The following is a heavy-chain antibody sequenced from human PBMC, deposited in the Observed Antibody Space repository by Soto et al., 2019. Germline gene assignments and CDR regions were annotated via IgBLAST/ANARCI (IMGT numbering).Heavy chain of an antibody. CDR2: IYHSGST. CDR3: ARAVVTAAIGGNWFDP. J-gene: IGHJ5*02. V-gene: IGHV4-30-2*01. D-gene: IGHD2-2*02. CDR1: GGSISSGGYS. Sequence: PSEPLSLTCAVSGGSISSGGYSWSWIRQPPGKGLEWIGYIYHSGSTYYNPSLKSRVTISVDRSKNQFSLKLSSVTAADTAVYYCARAVVTAAIGGNWFDPWGQGTLVTVYS.